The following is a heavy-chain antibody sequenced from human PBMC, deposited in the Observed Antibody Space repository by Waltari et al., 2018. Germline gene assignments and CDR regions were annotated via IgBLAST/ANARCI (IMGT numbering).Heavy chain of an antibody. CDR3: AKTTLDWLFYMDV. CDR2: IRYDGSNK. D-gene: IGHD3-9*01. J-gene: IGHJ6*03. V-gene: IGHV3-30*02. CDR1: GFTFSSYG. Sequence: QVQLVESGGGVVQPGGSLRLSCAASGFTFSSYGMHWVRQAPGKGLEWGAFIRYDGSNKYYADSGKGRFTISRDNSKNTLYLQMNSLRAEDTAVYYCAKTTLDWLFYMDVWGKGTTVTVSS.